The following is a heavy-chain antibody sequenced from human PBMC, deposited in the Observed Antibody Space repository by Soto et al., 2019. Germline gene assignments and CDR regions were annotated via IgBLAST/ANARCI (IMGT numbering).Heavy chain of an antibody. D-gene: IGHD4-17*01. CDR1: GGSISSYY. V-gene: IGHV4-59*12. J-gene: IGHJ6*02. CDR2: IYYSGST. CDR3: ARGGTTVTTGYGMDV. Sequence: SETLSLTCTVSGGSISSYYWSWIRQPPGKGLEWIGYIYYSGSTNYNPSLKSRVTISVGTSKNQFSLKLSSVTAADTAVYYCARGGTTVTTGYGMDVWGQETTVTV.